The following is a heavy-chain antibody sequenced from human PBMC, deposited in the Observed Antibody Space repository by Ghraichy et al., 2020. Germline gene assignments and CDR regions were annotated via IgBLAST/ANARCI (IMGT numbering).Heavy chain of an antibody. D-gene: IGHD2-8*02. Sequence: GGSLRLSCAASGFTFTTYGMHWVRQTPGKGLEWVALVLYDAIRKHYADSVKGRFTVSRDNSKNTVYLEINSPRDEDTAVYYCARSRFCTGDFCPTMDYWGQGTPVTVSS. J-gene: IGHJ4*02. CDR1: GFTFTTYG. CDR3: ARSRFCTGDFCPTMDY. V-gene: IGHV3-30*03. CDR2: VLYDAIRK.